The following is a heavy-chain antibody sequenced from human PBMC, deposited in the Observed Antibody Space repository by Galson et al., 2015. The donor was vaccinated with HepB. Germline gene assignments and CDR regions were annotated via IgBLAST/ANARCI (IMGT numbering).Heavy chain of an antibody. J-gene: IGHJ4*02. CDR1: EFSFSSHS. Sequence: SLRLSCAACEFSFSSHSMNWVRQAPGKGLEWISYIDRSSDTIYYADSVKGRFTVSRDKAKNSLYLQMNSLRVEDTAVYYCAREYGQRVNFDCWGQGTLVTVSS. D-gene: IGHD3-10*01. CDR2: IDRSSDTI. CDR3: AREYGQRVNFDC. V-gene: IGHV3-48*01.